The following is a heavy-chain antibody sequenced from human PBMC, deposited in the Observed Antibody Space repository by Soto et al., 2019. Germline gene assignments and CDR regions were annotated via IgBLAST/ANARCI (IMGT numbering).Heavy chain of an antibody. Sequence: GSLRLSCAASGFTFDDYTMHWVRQAPGKGLEWVSLISWDGGSTYYADSVKGRFTISRDNSKNSLYLQMNSLRTEDTALYYCAKDISRNDFWSGYYDYWGQGTLVTVSS. D-gene: IGHD3-3*01. CDR1: GFTFDDYT. CDR3: AKDISRNDFWSGYYDY. CDR2: ISWDGGST. V-gene: IGHV3-43*01. J-gene: IGHJ4*02.